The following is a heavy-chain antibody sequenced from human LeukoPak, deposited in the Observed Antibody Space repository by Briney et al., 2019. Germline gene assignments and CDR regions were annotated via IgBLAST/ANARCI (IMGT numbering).Heavy chain of an antibody. CDR3: AKDATGTTWLNAFDI. CDR1: GFTFSSYA. Sequence: GSLRLSCAASGFTFSSYAMSWVRQAPGKGLEWVPGISGSGGGTFYADSVKGRFTISRDNSKKTLFLQMNSLRAEDTAVYYCAKDATGTTWLNAFDIRGQGTMVTVSS. CDR2: ISGSGGGT. D-gene: IGHD1-1*01. J-gene: IGHJ3*02. V-gene: IGHV3-23*01.